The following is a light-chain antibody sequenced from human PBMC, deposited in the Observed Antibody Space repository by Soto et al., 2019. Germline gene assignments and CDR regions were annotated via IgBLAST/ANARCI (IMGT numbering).Light chain of an antibody. CDR3: GTWDSSLSAGM. Sequence: QSVLTQPPSVSGAPGQRVTISCTGSSSNIGADYDVHWYQQRPGTAPKLLIFGNINRPSGVPDRFSGSKSGTSATLGITGLQTGDEADYYCGTWDSSLSAGMFGGGTQLTVL. CDR1: SSNIGADYD. V-gene: IGLV1-40*01. CDR2: GNI. J-gene: IGLJ3*02.